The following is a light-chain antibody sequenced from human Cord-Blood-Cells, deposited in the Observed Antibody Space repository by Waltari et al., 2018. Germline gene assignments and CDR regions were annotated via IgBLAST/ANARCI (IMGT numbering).Light chain of an antibody. J-gene: IGLJ2*01. Sequence: QSALTQPPSASGSPGQSVTISCTGTSGAVGGYNYVSGYQQHPGKAPKLMIYEVSKRPSGVPDRFSGSKSGNTASLTVSGLQAEDEADYYCSSYAGSNNFVVFGGGTKLTVL. CDR2: EVS. CDR1: SGAVGGYNY. CDR3: SSYAGSNNFVV. V-gene: IGLV2-8*01.